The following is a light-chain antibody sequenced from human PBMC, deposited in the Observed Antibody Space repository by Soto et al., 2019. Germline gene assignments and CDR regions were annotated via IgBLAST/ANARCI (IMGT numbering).Light chain of an antibody. CDR2: GAS. V-gene: IGKV3-20*01. CDR1: QSVSSSH. J-gene: IGKJ5*01. CDR3: QQYGSSIT. Sequence: VLTQSPGTLSLSPWERATLSCRASQSVSSSHLAWYQQKPGQAPRLLIYGASSRATGIPDRFSGSGSGTDFTLTISRLEPEDFAVYYCQQYGSSITFGQGTRLEIK.